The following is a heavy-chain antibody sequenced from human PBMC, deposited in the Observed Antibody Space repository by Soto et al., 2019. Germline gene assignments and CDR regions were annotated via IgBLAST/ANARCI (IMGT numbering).Heavy chain of an antibody. Sequence: SETLSLTCTVSGGSISSGGYYWSWLRQHPGKGLEWIGYIYYSGSTYYNPSLKSRVTISVDTSKNQFSLKLSSVTAADTAVYYCARVPTMVRGVISNWFDPWGQGTLVTVSS. CDR2: IYYSGST. V-gene: IGHV4-31*03. J-gene: IGHJ5*02. CDR1: GGSISSGGYY. D-gene: IGHD3-10*01. CDR3: ARVPTMVRGVISNWFDP.